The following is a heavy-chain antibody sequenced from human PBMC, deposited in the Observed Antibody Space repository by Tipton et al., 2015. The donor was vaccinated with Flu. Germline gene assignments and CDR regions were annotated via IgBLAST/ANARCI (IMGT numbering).Heavy chain of an antibody. J-gene: IGHJ4*02. V-gene: IGHV4-4*07. CDR1: GGSITTSY. Sequence: TLSLTCTVSGGSITTSYWSWLRQPAGKGLEWIGRIYTSGSTNYNPSLKSRVTMSVDTSKNQFSLKLSSVTAADTAVYHCARGRGAAAGNFDYWGQGTLVTVSS. CDR2: IYTSGST. D-gene: IGHD6-13*01. CDR3: ARGRGAAAGNFDY.